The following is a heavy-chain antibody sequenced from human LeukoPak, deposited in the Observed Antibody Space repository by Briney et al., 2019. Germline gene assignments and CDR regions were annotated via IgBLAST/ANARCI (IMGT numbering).Heavy chain of an antibody. CDR2: IKQDGSEK. CDR3: ARDHSGSYYYYYYMDV. D-gene: IGHD1-26*01. V-gene: IGHV3-7*01. Sequence: GGSLRLSCVASGFTFSNYWMSWVRQAPGKGLEWVANIKQDGSEKYYVDSVKGRFTISRDNAKKSLYLQMNSLRAEDTAVYYCARDHSGSYYYYYYMDVWGKGTTVTVSS. CDR1: GFTFSNYW. J-gene: IGHJ6*03.